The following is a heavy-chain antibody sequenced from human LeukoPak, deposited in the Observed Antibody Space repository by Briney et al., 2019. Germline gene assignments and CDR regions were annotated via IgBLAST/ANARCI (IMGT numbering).Heavy chain of an antibody. Sequence: GASVKVSCKASGYTFTSYGISWVRQAPGQGLEWMGWISAYNGNTNYAQKLQGGVTMTTDTSTSTAYMELRSLRSDDTAVYCCARESSSGWGNWFDPWGQGTLVTVSS. CDR1: GYTFTSYG. V-gene: IGHV1-18*01. CDR2: ISAYNGNT. J-gene: IGHJ5*02. D-gene: IGHD6-19*01. CDR3: ARESSSGWGNWFDP.